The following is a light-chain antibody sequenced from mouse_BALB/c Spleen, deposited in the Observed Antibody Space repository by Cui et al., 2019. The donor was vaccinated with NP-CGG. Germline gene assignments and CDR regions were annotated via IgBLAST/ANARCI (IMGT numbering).Light chain of an antibody. V-gene: IGKV4-58*01. J-gene: IGKJ4*01. CDR1: SSVSSSY. CDR3: QQWSGYPLFT. CDR2: RTS. Sequence: ENVLTQSPAIMAASLGQKVTITCSASSSVSSSYLNWYQQKSGASPKPLIHRTSNLASGVPARFSGSGSGTSYSLTISSVEAEDDATYYCQQWSGYPLFTFGSGTKLEIK.